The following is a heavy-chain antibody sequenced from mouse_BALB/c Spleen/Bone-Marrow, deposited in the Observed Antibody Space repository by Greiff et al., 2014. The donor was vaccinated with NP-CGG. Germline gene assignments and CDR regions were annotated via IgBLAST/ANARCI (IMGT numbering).Heavy chain of an antibody. CDR3: SVWENGGFAY. J-gene: IGHJ3*01. D-gene: IGHD4-1*01. CDR2: IDPGNGDT. V-gene: IGHV14-4*02. CDR1: GFNIKDYY. Sequence: VQLKESGAELVRSGASVKLSCTASGFNIKDYYMHWVKQRPEQGLEWIGWIDPGNGDTEYAPKFQAKATVTADTSSNTAYLQLNSLTSEGTAVYYCSVWENGGFAYWGQGTLVTVSA.